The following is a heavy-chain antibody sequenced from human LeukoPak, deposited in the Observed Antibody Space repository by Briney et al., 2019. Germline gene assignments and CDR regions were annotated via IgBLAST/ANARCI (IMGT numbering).Heavy chain of an antibody. V-gene: IGHV3-66*01. J-gene: IGHJ4*02. Sequence: PGGSLRLSCAAPGFTVSSNYMSWVRQAPGKGLEWVSVIYSGGSTYYADSVKGRFTISRDNSKNTLYLQMNSLRAEDTAVYYCASSTPDPDLGYCSSTSCYLDYWGQGTLVTVSS. CDR1: GFTVSSNY. CDR2: IYSGGST. D-gene: IGHD2-2*01. CDR3: ASSTPDPDLGYCSSTSCYLDY.